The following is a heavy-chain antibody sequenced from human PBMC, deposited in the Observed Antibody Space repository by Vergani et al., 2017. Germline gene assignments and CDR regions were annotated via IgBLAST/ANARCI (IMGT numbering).Heavy chain of an antibody. D-gene: IGHD3-10*01. V-gene: IGHV1-69*02. CDR3: ARDQSITMVRGVVYGMDV. Sequence: QVQLVQSGAEVKKPGSSVKVSCKASVGTFSSFTISWVRQAPGQGLEWMGRIIPILGIANYAQKFQGRVPITADKSTSTAYMELSSLSSEDTAVYYCARDQSITMVRGVVYGMDVWGQGTTVIVSS. CDR1: VGTFSSFT. CDR2: IIPILGIA. J-gene: IGHJ6*02.